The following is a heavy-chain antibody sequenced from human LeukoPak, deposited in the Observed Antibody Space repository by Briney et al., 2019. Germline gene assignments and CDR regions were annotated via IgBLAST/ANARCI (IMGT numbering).Heavy chain of an antibody. J-gene: IGHJ6*02. Sequence: ASVKVSCKASRGTFSSHTISWVRQAPEQGLEWMGRIIPLFGMVNYAQKFQDRVTITADKSTSTAYMEVSSLRSEDTAVYYCARIPSGDVDTAMVMYYHYGMDAWGQGTTVTVSS. CDR1: RGTFSSHT. V-gene: IGHV1-69*02. D-gene: IGHD5-18*01. CDR3: ARIPSGDVDTAMVMYYHYGMDA. CDR2: IIPLFGMV.